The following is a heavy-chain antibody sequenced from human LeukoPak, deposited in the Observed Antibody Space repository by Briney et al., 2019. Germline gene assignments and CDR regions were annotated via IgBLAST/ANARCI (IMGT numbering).Heavy chain of an antibody. CDR1: GFTFSSYR. CDR3: ARAVRGDY. V-gene: IGHV3-7*04. Sequence: GGSLRLSCAASGFTFSSYRMIWVRQAPGRGLEWVANIKQDGSEKYYVDAVKGRFTISRDNAKNSLYLQMNSLRAEDTAVYYCARAVRGDYWGQGTLVTVSS. J-gene: IGHJ4*02. D-gene: IGHD3-3*01. CDR2: IKQDGSEK.